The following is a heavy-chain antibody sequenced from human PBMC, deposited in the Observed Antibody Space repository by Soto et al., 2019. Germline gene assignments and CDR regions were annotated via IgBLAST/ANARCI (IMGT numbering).Heavy chain of an antibody. V-gene: IGHV3-74*01. D-gene: IGHD6-13*01. J-gene: IGHJ4*02. CDR3: ARLDSSSGAFDY. CDR1: GFTFSSYG. CDR2: INSDGSDT. Sequence: EMQLVESGGGLVQPGGSLRLSCAASGFTFSSYGMNWVRQGPGKGLVWVSRINSDGSDTSYADSVKGRFTISRDNAKNTVYLQMNSLRAEDTAVYYCARLDSSSGAFDYWGQGTLVTVSS.